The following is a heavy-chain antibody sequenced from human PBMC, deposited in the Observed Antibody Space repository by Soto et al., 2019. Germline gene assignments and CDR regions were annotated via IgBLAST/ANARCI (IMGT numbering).Heavy chain of an antibody. Sequence: GGSLRLSCAASGFTFSSYWMSWVRQAPGKGLEWVANIKQDGSEKYYVDSVKARFTISRDNAKNSLYLQMNSLRAEDTAVYYCARLSGLVYGHYYYYGMDVWGQGTTVTVSS. D-gene: IGHD2-8*01. CDR2: IKQDGSEK. J-gene: IGHJ6*02. CDR3: ARLSGLVYGHYYYYGMDV. CDR1: GFTFSSYW. V-gene: IGHV3-7*01.